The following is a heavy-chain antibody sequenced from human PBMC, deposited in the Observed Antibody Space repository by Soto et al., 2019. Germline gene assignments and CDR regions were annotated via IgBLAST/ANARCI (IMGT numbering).Heavy chain of an antibody. V-gene: IGHV3-74*01. D-gene: IGHD4-4*01. CDR2: INPDGSTT. CDR3: ARVPTTVTTPGMDV. J-gene: IGHJ6*02. CDR1: GFTFSSYW. Sequence: EVQLVESGGGLVQPGGSLRLSCAASGFTFSSYWMHWVRQAPGEGLMWVSRINPDGSTTSYADSVKGRFTISRDNAKNTLYLQMNSLRVEDTAVYYCARVPTTVTTPGMDVWGQGTTVTFSS.